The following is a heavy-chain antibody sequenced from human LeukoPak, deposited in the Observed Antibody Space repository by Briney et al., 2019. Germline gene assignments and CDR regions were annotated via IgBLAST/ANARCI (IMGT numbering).Heavy chain of an antibody. CDR1: GFTFTNYW. CDR2: IRHDESEI. Sequence: PGGSLRLSCAASGFTFTNYWMSWVRQPPGKGLKWVANIRHDESEIYYVDSVKGRFTISRDNAKDSLFLQMNSLRAEDTAVYYCARDPGRSGWDYWGQGALVTVSS. D-gene: IGHD6-19*01. V-gene: IGHV3-7*01. J-gene: IGHJ4*02. CDR3: ARDPGRSGWDY.